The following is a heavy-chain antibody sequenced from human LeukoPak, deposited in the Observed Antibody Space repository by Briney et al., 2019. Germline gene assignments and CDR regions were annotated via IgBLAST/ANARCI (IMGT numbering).Heavy chain of an antibody. Sequence: PSETLSLTCAVYGGSFSGYYWSWIRQPPGKGLERIGEINHSGSTNYNPSLKSRVTISVDTSKNQFSLKLSSVTAADTAVYYCARIGYCSGGSCYSGVIDYWGQGTLVTVSS. V-gene: IGHV4-34*01. CDR2: INHSGST. CDR3: ARIGYCSGGSCYSGVIDY. J-gene: IGHJ4*02. CDR1: GGSFSGYY. D-gene: IGHD2-15*01.